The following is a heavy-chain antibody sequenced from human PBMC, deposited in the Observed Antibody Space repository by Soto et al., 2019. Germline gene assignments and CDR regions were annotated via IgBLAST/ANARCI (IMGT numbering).Heavy chain of an antibody. CDR3: ARVMGYDSLLGDFDY. CDR1: GYTFTDHY. CDR2: MHPNRGVT. V-gene: IGHV1-2*02. J-gene: IGHJ4*02. D-gene: IGHD3-3*01. Sequence: ASVKVSCKASGYTFTDHYIHWVRQAPGQGLEWMGWMHPNRGVTKYAQEFQGRVTMTRDTSISTAYMALNSLRSDDTAVYYCARVMGYDSLLGDFDYWGQGTLVTVSS.